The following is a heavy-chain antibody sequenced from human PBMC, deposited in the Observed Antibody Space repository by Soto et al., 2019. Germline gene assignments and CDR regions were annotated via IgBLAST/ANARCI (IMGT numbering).Heavy chain of an antibody. J-gene: IGHJ6*02. Sequence: GGSLRLSCAASGFTFSSYAMSWVRQAPGKGLEWVSAISGSGGSTYYADSVKGRFTISRDNSKNTLYLQMNSLRAEDTAVYYCAIVDCSSTSCPDYYYYGMDVWGQGTTVTVS. V-gene: IGHV3-23*01. CDR3: AIVDCSSTSCPDYYYYGMDV. CDR1: GFTFSSYA. D-gene: IGHD2-2*01. CDR2: ISGSGGST.